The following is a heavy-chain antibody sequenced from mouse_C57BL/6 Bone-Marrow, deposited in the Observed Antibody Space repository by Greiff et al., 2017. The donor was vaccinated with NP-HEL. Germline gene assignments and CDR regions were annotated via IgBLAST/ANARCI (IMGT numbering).Heavy chain of an antibody. CDR1: GYTFTCYG. Sequence: VQLQQSGAELARPGASVKLSCKASGYTFTCYGISWVKQRTGQGLEWIGEIYPRSGNTYYNEKFKGKATLTADKSSSTAYMELRSLTSEDSAVYFCARWFYGKGGYFDVWGTGTTVTVSS. CDR2: IYPRSGNT. CDR3: ARWFYGKGGYFDV. J-gene: IGHJ1*03. V-gene: IGHV1-81*01. D-gene: IGHD2-1*01.